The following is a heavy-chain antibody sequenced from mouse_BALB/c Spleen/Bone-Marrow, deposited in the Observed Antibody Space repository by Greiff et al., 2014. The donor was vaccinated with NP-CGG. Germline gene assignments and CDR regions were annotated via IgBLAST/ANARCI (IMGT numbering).Heavy chain of an antibody. J-gene: IGHJ2*01. D-gene: IGHD2-1*01. CDR1: GFTFSSYG. CDR2: INSNGGST. CDR3: ARRVYYPYYFDY. Sequence: EVKLMESGGGLVQPGGSLKLSCAASGFTFSSYGMSWVRQTPDKRLELVATINSNGGSTCYPDSVKGRFTISRDNAKNTLYLQMSSLKSEDTAMYYCARRVYYPYYFDYWGQGTTLTVSS. V-gene: IGHV5-6-3*01.